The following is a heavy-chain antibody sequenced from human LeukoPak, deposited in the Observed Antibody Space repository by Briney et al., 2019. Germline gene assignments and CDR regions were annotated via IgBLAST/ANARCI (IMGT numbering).Heavy chain of an antibody. CDR2: ISWNSGSI. J-gene: IGHJ4*02. CDR3: AKGRKGSLGYFDY. V-gene: IGHV3-9*01. Sequence: GRSLRLSCAASGFTFDDYAMHWVRQAPGKGLEWVSGISWNSGSIGYADSVKGRFTISRDNAKNSLYLQMNSLRAEDTALYYCAKGRKGSLGYFDYWGQGTLVTVSS. CDR1: GFTFDDYA. D-gene: IGHD1-26*01.